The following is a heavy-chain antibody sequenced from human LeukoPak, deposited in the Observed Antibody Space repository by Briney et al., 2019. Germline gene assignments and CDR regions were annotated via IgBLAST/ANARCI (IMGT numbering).Heavy chain of an antibody. D-gene: IGHD1-26*01. V-gene: IGHV1-46*03. J-gene: IGHJ4*02. Sequence: ASVKVSCKASGYTFTSYYMHWVRQAPGQGLEWMGIINPSGGSSSYAQKFQGRVTMTRDTSTSTVYMELSSLRSEDTAVYYCARDSGSYPSDYWGQGTLVTVSS. CDR1: GYTFTSYY. CDR2: INPSGGSS. CDR3: ARDSGSYPSDY.